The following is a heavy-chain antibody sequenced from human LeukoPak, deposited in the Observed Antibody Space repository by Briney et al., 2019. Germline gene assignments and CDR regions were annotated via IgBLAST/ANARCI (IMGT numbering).Heavy chain of an antibody. V-gene: IGHV4-59*08. D-gene: IGHD3/OR15-3a*01. CDR1: GGSFSSYY. J-gene: IGHJ4*02. CDR2: IYYSGST. Sequence: SETLSLTCAVSGGSFSSYYWCWIRQRPAQGQERVWYIYYSGSTNYNPSLKSRVTISVDTSKNQCSLKLSSVTAADTAVYYCARHKGLHFDYWGQGTQVTVS. CDR3: ARHKGLHFDY.